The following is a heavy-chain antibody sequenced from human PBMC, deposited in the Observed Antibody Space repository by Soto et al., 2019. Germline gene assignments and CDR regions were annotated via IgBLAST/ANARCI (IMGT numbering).Heavy chain of an antibody. J-gene: IGHJ4*02. CDR3: ARCIAAAGPIDY. CDR1: GGSISSSNW. D-gene: IGHD6-13*01. CDR2: IYHSGST. Sequence: QVQLQESGPGLVKPSGTLSLTCAVSGGSISSSNWWSWVRQPPGKGLEWIGEIYHSGSTNYNPSLTRPATTSVDQANTQFARKLSSVTAAATAVYYCARCIAAAGPIDYWGQGTLVTVSS. V-gene: IGHV4-4*02.